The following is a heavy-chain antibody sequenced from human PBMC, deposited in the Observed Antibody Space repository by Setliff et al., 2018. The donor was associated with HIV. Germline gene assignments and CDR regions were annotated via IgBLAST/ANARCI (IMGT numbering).Heavy chain of an antibody. CDR1: W. Sequence: WWSWIRQPPGKGLEWTGSIHYSGITHYNPSLKSRLTMSVDTSKNQFSLKLSSVTAADTAVYYCARRLVATIFTSYFDLWGRGTLVTVSS. CDR3: ARRLVATIFTSYFDL. J-gene: IGHJ2*01. D-gene: IGHD5-12*01. V-gene: IGHV4-59*08. CDR2: IHYSGIT.